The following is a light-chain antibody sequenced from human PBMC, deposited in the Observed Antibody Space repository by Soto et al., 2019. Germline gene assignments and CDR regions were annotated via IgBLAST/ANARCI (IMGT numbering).Light chain of an antibody. Sequence: EIVLPQSPGALSLSPGEIAPLSCRASQSVSSYLAWYHQKPGQAPRLLIYGASSRATRIPYMFSGSGSGTDFTLTISRLEPEDFAVYYCQQYGSSPPTFGQGTKV. J-gene: IGKJ1*01. CDR2: GAS. CDR3: QQYGSSPPT. V-gene: IGKV3-20*01. CDR1: QSVSSY.